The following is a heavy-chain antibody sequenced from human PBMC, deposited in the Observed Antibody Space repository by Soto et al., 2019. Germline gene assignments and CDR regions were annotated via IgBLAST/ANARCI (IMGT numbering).Heavy chain of an antibody. CDR3: AKEETVLVNYYYYYGMDV. D-gene: IGHD4-17*01. V-gene: IGHV3-23*01. CDR2: ISGSGYAT. Sequence: EVQLLESGGGLVQPGGSLRLSCAASGVTFSSYAMSCVRQAPGMGLEWVSVISGSGYATYYADSVKGRFTVSRDNSNTTVDLQMNSLRAEDTAVYYCAKEETVLVNYYYYYGMDVWGQGTTVTVSS. CDR1: GVTFSSYA. J-gene: IGHJ6*02.